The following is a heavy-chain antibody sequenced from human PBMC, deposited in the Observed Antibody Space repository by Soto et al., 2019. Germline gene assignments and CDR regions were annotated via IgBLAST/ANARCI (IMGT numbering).Heavy chain of an antibody. Sequence: SVKVSCKASGGTFSSYAIRWVRQAPGQGLEWMGGIIPIFGTANYAQKFQGRVTITADESTSTAYMELSSLRSEDTAVYYCARVRGTYSSGWYSSSGYIDYWGQGTLVTVSS. V-gene: IGHV1-69*13. CDR3: ARVRGTYSSGWYSSSGYIDY. CDR2: IIPIFGTA. D-gene: IGHD6-19*01. CDR1: GGTFSSYA. J-gene: IGHJ4*02.